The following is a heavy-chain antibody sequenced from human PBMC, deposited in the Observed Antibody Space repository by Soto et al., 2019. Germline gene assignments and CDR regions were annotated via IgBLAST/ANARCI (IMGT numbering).Heavy chain of an antibody. CDR2: IIPILNLV. J-gene: IGHJ6*02. CDR3: ATPTESTPGGRLDV. CDR1: GDSFNDYA. D-gene: IGHD3-16*01. V-gene: IGHV1-69*01. Sequence: VQLEQSETEVRKPGSSVKLSCKTSGDSFNDYAISWVRQAPGQGLEWMGGIIPILNLVRYAEKFQGRVTISATDSTGTAYLEVTRLRSEDPATYYCATPTESTPGGRLDVWGLGTTVSVSS.